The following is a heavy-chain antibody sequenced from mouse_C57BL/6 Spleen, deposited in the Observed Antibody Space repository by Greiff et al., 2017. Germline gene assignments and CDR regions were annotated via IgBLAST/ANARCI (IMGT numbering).Heavy chain of an antibody. CDR3: AGSSYDGYYPYYFDY. J-gene: IGHJ2*01. Sequence: QVQLQQPGAELVRPGTSVKLSCKASGYTFTSYWMHWVKQRPGQGLEWIGVIDPSDSYTNYNQKFKGKATLTVDTSSSTAYMQLSSLTSEDSAVYYCAGSSYDGYYPYYFDYWGQGTTLTVSS. V-gene: IGHV1-59*01. D-gene: IGHD2-3*01. CDR1: GYTFTSYW. CDR2: IDPSDSYT.